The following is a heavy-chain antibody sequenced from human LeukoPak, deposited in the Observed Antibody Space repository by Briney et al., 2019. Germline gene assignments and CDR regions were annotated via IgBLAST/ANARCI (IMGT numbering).Heavy chain of an antibody. CDR2: INHSGST. CDR3: ARRPAARPLDY. Sequence: SETLSLTCAVYGGSFSGYYWSWIRQPPGKGLEWIGEINHSGSTNYNPSLESRVTISVDTSKNQFSLKLSSVTAADTAVYYCARRPAARPLDYWGQGTLVTVSS. V-gene: IGHV4-34*01. D-gene: IGHD6-6*01. CDR1: GGSFSGYY. J-gene: IGHJ4*02.